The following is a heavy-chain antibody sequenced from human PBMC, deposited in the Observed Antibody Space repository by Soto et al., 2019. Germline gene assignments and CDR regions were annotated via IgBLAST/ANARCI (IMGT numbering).Heavy chain of an antibody. Sequence: QVQLVESGGGVVQPGRSLRLSCAASGFTFSSYGMHWVRQAPGKGLEWVAVISYDGSNKYYADSVKGRFTISRDNSKNTLYLQMNSLRAEDTAVYYCRAGIAVAGTLDYWGQGTLVTVSS. J-gene: IGHJ4*02. D-gene: IGHD6-19*01. CDR1: GFTFSSYG. CDR2: ISYDGSNK. V-gene: IGHV3-30*03. CDR3: RAGIAVAGTLDY.